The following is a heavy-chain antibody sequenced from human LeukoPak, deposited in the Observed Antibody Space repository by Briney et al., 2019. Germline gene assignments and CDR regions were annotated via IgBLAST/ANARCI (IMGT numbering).Heavy chain of an antibody. D-gene: IGHD5-12*01. CDR3: ARHGVAPTGRSWSYFDY. CDR1: GGSISSSSYY. J-gene: IGHJ4*02. Sequence: SETLSLTCTVSGGSISSSSYYWGWIRQPPGKGLEWIGSIYYSGSTYYNPSLKSRVTISVDTSKNQFSLKLSSVTAADTAVYYCARHGVAPTGRSWSYFDYWGQGTLVTVSS. V-gene: IGHV4-39*01. CDR2: IYYSGST.